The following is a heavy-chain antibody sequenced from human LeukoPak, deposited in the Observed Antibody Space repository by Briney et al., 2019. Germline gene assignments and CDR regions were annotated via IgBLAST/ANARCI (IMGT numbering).Heavy chain of an antibody. J-gene: IGHJ4*02. CDR1: GYTSTSYY. CDR3: AGERGKRWLQLHY. D-gene: IGHD5-24*01. Sequence: ASVKVSCKASGYTSTSYYMHWVRQAPGQGLEWMGIINPSGGSTSYAQKFQGRVTMTRDTSTSTVYMELSSLRSEDTAVYYCAGERGKRWLQLHYWGQGTLVTVSS. V-gene: IGHV1-46*01. CDR2: INPSGGST.